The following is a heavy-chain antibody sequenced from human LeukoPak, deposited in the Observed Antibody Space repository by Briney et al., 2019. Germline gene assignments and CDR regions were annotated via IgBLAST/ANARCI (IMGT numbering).Heavy chain of an antibody. CDR3: ARADILTGYYGGSWYYFDY. CDR2: IYYSGST. CDR1: GGSISSYY. J-gene: IGHJ4*02. D-gene: IGHD3-9*01. Sequence: SETLSLTCTVSGGSISSYYWSWIRQPPGKGLEWIGYIYYSGSTNYNPSLTSRVTISVDTSKNQFSLMLSSVTAAETAVYYCARADILTGYYGGSWYYFDYWGQGTLVTVSS. V-gene: IGHV4-59*01.